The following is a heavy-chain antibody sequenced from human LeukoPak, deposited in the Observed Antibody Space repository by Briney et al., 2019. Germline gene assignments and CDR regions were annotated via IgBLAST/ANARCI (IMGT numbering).Heavy chain of an antibody. V-gene: IGHV3-21*01. J-gene: IGHJ6*03. CDR3: ARDRIAAPYYYYMDV. CDR2: ISSSSSYI. Sequence: GGSLRLSCGASGFTFSSYSMNWVRQAPGKGLEWVSSISSSSSYIYYADSVKGRFTISRDNAKNSLYLQMNSLRAEDTAVYYCARDRIAAPYYYYMDVWGKGTTVTVSS. CDR1: GFTFSSYS. D-gene: IGHD6-6*01.